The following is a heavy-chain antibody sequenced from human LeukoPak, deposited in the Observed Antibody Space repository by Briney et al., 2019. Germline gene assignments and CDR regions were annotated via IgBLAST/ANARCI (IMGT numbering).Heavy chain of an antibody. CDR2: TYYRSRWYN. CDR3: ARITDRSCSGGSCYWLSDAFDV. D-gene: IGHD2-15*01. V-gene: IGHV6-1*01. J-gene: IGHJ3*01. Sequence: HSQTLSLTCAISGDSVSSNSAGWTWIRQSPSRGLEWLGRTYYRSRWYNDYAVSVKGRITINPDTSKNQFSLQLNSVTPDDTAVYYCARITDRSCSGGSCYWLSDAFDVWGQGTMVTVSS. CDR1: GDSVSSNSAG.